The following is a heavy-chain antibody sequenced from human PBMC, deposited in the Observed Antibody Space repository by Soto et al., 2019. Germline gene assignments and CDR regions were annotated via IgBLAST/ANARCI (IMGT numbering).Heavy chain of an antibody. CDR1: GGTFSSYA. CDR2: IIPIFGTA. V-gene: IGHV1-69*13. CDR3: ARDHPPPPHYSGMDV. Sequence: SVKVSCKASGGTFSSYAISWVRQAPGQGLEWMGGIIPIFGTANYAQKFQGRVTITADESTSTAYMELSSLRAEDTAVYYCARDHPPPPHYSGMDVWGQGTPFTVSS. J-gene: IGHJ6*02.